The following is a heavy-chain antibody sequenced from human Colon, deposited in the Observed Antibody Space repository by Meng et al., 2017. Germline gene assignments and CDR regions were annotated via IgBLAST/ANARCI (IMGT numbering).Heavy chain of an antibody. Sequence: VGGWGGLFKPGGSLELSFVASGFTFSGFGMNWVRQTSGKGLEWVGRIRTKPNDYATAYAPSVRGRFTISRDDSKNTVYLQMNSMKIEDTAVYYCSTGDYCGFWGQGTLVTVSS. CDR3: STGDYCGF. CDR2: IRTKPNDYAT. J-gene: IGHJ4*02. D-gene: IGHD1-14*01. CDR1: GFTFSGFG. V-gene: IGHV3-73*01.